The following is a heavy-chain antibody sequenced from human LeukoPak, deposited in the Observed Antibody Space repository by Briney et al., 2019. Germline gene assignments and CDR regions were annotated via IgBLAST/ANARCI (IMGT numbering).Heavy chain of an antibody. Sequence: ASVKVTCKASGYTFTSYGICWVRQAPGQGLEWMGLISTYSGNTNYAQKLQGRVTMTTDTSTSTAYMELRSLRSDDTAVYYCARDPLYSSSWYVVPDYWGQGTLVTVSS. D-gene: IGHD6-13*01. V-gene: IGHV1-18*01. CDR2: ISTYSGNT. CDR3: ARDPLYSSSWYVVPDY. J-gene: IGHJ4*02. CDR1: GYTFTSYG.